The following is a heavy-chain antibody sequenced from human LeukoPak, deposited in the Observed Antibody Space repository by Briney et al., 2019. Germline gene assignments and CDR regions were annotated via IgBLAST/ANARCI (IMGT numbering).Heavy chain of an antibody. CDR2: IYYSGST. D-gene: IGHD3-22*01. V-gene: IGHV4-39*01. Sequence: SETLSLTCTVSGGSISSSSYYLGWIRQPPGKGLEWIGSIYYSGSTYYNPSLKSRVTISVDTSKNQFSLKLSSVTAADTAVYYCARTFYYDSSGYNPFYYWGQGTLVTVSS. CDR1: GGSISSSSYY. CDR3: ARTFYYDSSGYNPFYY. J-gene: IGHJ4*02.